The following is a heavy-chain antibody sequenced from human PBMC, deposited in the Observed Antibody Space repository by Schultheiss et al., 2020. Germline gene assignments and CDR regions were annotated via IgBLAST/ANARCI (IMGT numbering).Heavy chain of an antibody. Sequence: SQPLSLTCTVSGGSISSYYWSWIRQPPGKGLEWIGSIYYSGSTYYNPSLKSRVTISVDTSKNQFSLKLSSVTAADTAVYYCARHDYDYYYGMDVWGQGTTVTGSS. CDR1: GGSISSYY. J-gene: IGHJ6*02. CDR3: ARHDYDYYYGMDV. CDR2: IYYSGST. V-gene: IGHV4-59*05.